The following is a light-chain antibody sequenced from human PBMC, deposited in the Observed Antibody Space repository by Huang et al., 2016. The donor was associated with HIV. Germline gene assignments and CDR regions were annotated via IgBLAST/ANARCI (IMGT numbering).Light chain of an antibody. CDR2: GAS. CDR1: QSVGSN. J-gene: IGKJ1*01. Sequence: EIVMTQSPATLSVSPGERATLSCRASQSVGSNLAWYQQKPGQAPRLLIDGASTRATGFPARFSGSGSGTEFTLTISSLQSEDFAIYYCQQYNNWPPWTFGQGTKVEIK. CDR3: QQYNNWPPWT. V-gene: IGKV3-15*01.